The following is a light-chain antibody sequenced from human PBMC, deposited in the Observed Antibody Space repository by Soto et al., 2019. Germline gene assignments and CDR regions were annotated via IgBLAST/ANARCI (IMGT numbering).Light chain of an antibody. V-gene: IGLV2-14*01. CDR3: SSYTSSTTLA. Sequence: QSALTQPASVSGSPGQSITISCTGTSSDVGGYNFVSWYQQHPGKAPKLMIYEVSNRPSGLSNRFSGSKSGNTASLTISGLQADDEADYYCSSYTSSTTLAFGTGTKLTVL. J-gene: IGLJ1*01. CDR2: EVS. CDR1: SSDVGGYNF.